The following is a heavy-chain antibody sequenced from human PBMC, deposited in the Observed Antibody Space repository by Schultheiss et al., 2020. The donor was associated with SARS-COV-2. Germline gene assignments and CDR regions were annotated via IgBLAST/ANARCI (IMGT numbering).Heavy chain of an antibody. D-gene: IGHD3-22*01. CDR3: ARGRNTMIVDHDAFDI. CDR1: GYTFTSYG. CDR2: ISAYNGNT. J-gene: IGHJ3*02. V-gene: IGHV1-18*01. Sequence: ASVKVSCKASGYTFTSYGISWVRQAPGQGLEWMGWISAYNGNTNYAQKLQGRVTMTTDTSTSTAYMELRSLRSDDTAVYYCARGRNTMIVDHDAFDIWGQGTMVTVSS.